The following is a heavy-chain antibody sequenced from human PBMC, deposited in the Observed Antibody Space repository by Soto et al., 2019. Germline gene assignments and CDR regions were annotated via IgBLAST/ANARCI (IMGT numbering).Heavy chain of an antibody. J-gene: IGHJ4*02. CDR2: IKSESDGGAL. CDR1: GFTISDAW. V-gene: IGHV3-15*01. CDR3: TTDRRQLAQFDN. D-gene: IGHD6-6*01. Sequence: EVQLVESGGGLVKPGGSRRLSCAASGFTISDAWMSWVSQSPGNGLEWVARIKSESDGGALDYAAPVKGRFGVSRDDSRNTLFLQMNSLRDDDTGVYYCTTDRRQLAQFDNGGQGTRVSVSS.